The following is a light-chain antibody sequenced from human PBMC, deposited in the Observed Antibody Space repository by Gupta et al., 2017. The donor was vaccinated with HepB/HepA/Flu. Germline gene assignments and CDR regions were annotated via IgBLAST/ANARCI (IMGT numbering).Light chain of an antibody. CDR2: KDS. CDR3: QSADSSGTYVV. Sequence: SHELTQPPSVSVSPGQTARITCSGDALPKQYAYWYQQKPGHAPVLVIYKDSERPSGIPERFSGSSSGTTVTLTISGVQAEDEADYYCQSADSSGTYVVFGGGTKLTVL. CDR1: ALPKQY. J-gene: IGLJ2*01. V-gene: IGLV3-25*03.